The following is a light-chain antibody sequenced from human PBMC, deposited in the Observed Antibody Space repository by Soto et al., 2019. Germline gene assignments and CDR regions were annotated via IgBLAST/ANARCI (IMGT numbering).Light chain of an antibody. CDR2: GAS. Sequence: EIVMTQSPATLSVSPGERATLSCRASQSVSSNLAWYQQKPGQAPRLLIYGASTRATGIPARFSGSGSGTEFTLTISSLQSEDCAVYYCQQYNNWPPRFGPGTKVDIK. J-gene: IGKJ3*01. CDR1: QSVSSN. CDR3: QQYNNWPPR. V-gene: IGKV3-15*01.